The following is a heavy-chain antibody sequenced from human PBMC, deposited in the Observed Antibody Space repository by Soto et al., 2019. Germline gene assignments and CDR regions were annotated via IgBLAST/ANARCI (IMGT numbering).Heavy chain of an antibody. CDR3: ARDRYSYYDFWSGSLPYYYYGMDF. Sequence: GGSLRLSCAASGFTSSSYWMSWVRQAPGKGLEWVANIKQDGSEKYYVDSVKGRFTISRDNAKNSLYLQMNSLRAEDTAVYYCARDRYSYYDFWSGSLPYYYYGMDFWGQGSTVTVSS. CDR1: GFTSSSYW. J-gene: IGHJ6*02. V-gene: IGHV3-7*01. CDR2: IKQDGSEK. D-gene: IGHD3-3*01.